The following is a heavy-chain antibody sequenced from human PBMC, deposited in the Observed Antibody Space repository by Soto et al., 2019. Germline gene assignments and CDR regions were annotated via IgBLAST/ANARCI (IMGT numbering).Heavy chain of an antibody. D-gene: IGHD3-9*01. J-gene: IGHJ4*02. Sequence: SETLSLPCAVSGDSINTSDWSWIRQPPWKRLEWIGHIFHSGDTTYNPSIDSRVSMSVDTSKKQFSLKLNSVDAAYTAVYYCAKYRSTDPEAFRLDYWGRGALVPVSP. CDR1: GDSINTSD. CDR2: IFHSGDT. CDR3: AKYRSTDPEAFRLDY. V-gene: IGHV4-59*03.